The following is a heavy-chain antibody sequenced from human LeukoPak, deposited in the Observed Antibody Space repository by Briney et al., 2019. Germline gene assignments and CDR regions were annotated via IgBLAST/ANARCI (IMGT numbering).Heavy chain of an antibody. D-gene: IGHD3-10*01. CDR1: GFTFSSSW. CDR3: ARDLPRAGY. V-gene: IGHV3-74*01. J-gene: IGHJ4*02. Sequence: GGSLRLSCAASGFTFSSSWMHWVRQPPGKGLVWVSRINSDGSDTNYADSVKGRFTISRDNAKNTLYLQMNSLRGEDTAVYYCARDLPRAGYWGQGTLVTVSS. CDR2: INSDGSDT.